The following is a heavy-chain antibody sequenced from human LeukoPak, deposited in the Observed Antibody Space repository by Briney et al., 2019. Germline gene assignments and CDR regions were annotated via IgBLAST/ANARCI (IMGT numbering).Heavy chain of an antibody. CDR3: ARLKLLWFGELLYGESFDY. Sequence: GGSLRLSCAASGFTFSSYGMHWVRQAPGKGLEWVAFIRYDGSNKYYADSVKGRFTISRDNAKNSLYLQMNSLRAEDTAVYYCARLKLLWFGELLYGESFDYWGQGTLVTVSS. D-gene: IGHD3-10*01. J-gene: IGHJ4*02. CDR2: IRYDGSNK. CDR1: GFTFSSYG. V-gene: IGHV3-30*02.